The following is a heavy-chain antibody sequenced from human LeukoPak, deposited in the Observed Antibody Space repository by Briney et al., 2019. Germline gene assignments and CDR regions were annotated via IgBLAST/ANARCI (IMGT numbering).Heavy chain of an antibody. V-gene: IGHV3-23*01. J-gene: IGHJ4*02. Sequence: EGSLRLSCAASGFTFSSYAMSWVRQAPGKGLEWVSAISGSGGSTYYADSVKGRFTISRDNSKNTLYLQMNSLRAEDTAVYYCAKDQVYCSSTSCSWGQGTLVTVSS. CDR3: AKDQVYCSSTSCS. D-gene: IGHD2-2*01. CDR2: ISGSGGST. CDR1: GFTFSSYA.